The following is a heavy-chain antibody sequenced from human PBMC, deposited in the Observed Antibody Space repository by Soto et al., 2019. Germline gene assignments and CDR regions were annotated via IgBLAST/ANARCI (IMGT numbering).Heavy chain of an antibody. J-gene: IGHJ3*02. V-gene: IGHV3-23*01. CDR1: GFTFSSSA. D-gene: IGHD2-15*01. CDR2: ISGSGGST. Sequence: PGGSLRLSCAASGFTFSSSAMGWVRQAPGKGLKWVSGISGSGGSTYYADSVKGRFTISRDNSKNILYLQMNSLRADDTAVYYCSKVGGYCSGGSCLLEAFDIWGQGTMVTVS. CDR3: SKVGGYCSGGSCLLEAFDI.